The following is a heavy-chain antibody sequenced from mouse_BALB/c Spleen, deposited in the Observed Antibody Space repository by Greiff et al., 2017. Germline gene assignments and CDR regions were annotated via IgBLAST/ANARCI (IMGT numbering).Heavy chain of an antibody. J-gene: IGHJ4*01. Sequence: VQLQQSGPGLVAPSQSLSITCTVSGFSLTSYGVHWVRQPPGKGLEWLGVIWAGGSTNYNSALMSRLSISKDNSKSQVFLKMNSLQTDDTAMYYCARGLYGNLYAMDYWGQGTSVTVSS. D-gene: IGHD2-1*01. CDR3: ARGLYGNLYAMDY. V-gene: IGHV2-9*02. CDR2: IWAGGST. CDR1: GFSLTSYG.